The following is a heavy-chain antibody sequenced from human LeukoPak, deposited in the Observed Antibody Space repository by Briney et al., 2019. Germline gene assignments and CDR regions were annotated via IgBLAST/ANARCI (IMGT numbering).Heavy chain of an antibody. CDR1: GYTFTRYD. J-gene: IGHJ6*02. D-gene: IGHD6-19*01. V-gene: IGHV1-8*01. CDR2: MNPNSGNT. Sequence: ASVKVSCKASGYTFTRYDINGVRQATGQGLEWMGWMNPNSGNTGYAQKFQGRVTMTRNTSISTAYMELSSLRSEDTAVYYCARDRTQWRDGYYYYGMDVWGQGTTVTVSS. CDR3: ARDRTQWRDGYYYYGMDV.